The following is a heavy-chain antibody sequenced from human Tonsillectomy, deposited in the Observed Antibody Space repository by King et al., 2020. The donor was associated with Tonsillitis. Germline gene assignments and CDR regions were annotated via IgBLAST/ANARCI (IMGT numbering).Heavy chain of an antibody. CDR2: INPISGAT. CDR1: GYSFTAFY. Sequence: VQLVESGAEVKRPGASVNVSCKASGYSFTAFYIYWVRQAPGQGLEWMGWINPISGATNSAQKFEGRVTMTRDTSISTASMEMRRLRSDDTAVYYCARAITLLRGLYGMDVWGQGTTVTVSS. CDR3: ARAITLLRGLYGMDV. V-gene: IGHV1-2*02. J-gene: IGHJ6*02. D-gene: IGHD3-10*01.